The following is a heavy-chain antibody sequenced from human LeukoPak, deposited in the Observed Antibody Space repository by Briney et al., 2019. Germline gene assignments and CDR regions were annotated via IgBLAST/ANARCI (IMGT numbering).Heavy chain of an antibody. D-gene: IGHD2-15*01. CDR3: ARVYCTGNNCYPRWFDP. CDR1: GGSFSGYY. Sequence: KSSETLSLTCAVYGGSFSGYYWSWIRQPPGKGLEWIGEINHSGSTNYNPSLKSRVTISVDTSKNQFSLELTSVTAADTAVYYCARVYCTGNNCYPRWFDPWGQGTLVTVSS. J-gene: IGHJ5*02. CDR2: INHSGST. V-gene: IGHV4-34*01.